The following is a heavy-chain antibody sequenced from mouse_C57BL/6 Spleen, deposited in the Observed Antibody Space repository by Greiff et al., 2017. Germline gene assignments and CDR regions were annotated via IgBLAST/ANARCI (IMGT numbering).Heavy chain of an antibody. CDR2: ISNGGGST. CDR3: ARRGVTTGFAY. D-gene: IGHD2-2*01. CDR1: GFTFSDYY. J-gene: IGHJ3*01. V-gene: IGHV5-12*01. Sequence: EVKLVESGGGLVQPGGSLKLSCAASGFTFSDYYMYWVRQTPEKRLEWVAYISNGGGSTYYPDTVKGRFTISRDNAKNTLYLQMSRLKSEDTAMYYCARRGVTTGFAYWGQGTLVTVSA.